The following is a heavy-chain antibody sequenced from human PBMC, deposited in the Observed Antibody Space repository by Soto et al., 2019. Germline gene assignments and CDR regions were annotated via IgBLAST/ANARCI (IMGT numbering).Heavy chain of an antibody. CDR1: GFTFSSYG. Sequence: QVQLVESGGGVVQPGRSLRLSCAASGFTFSSYGMHWVRQAPGKGLEWVAVISYDGSNKYYADSVKGRFTISRDNSKNTLYLQMNSLRAEDTAVYYCVYRDHSSSWYFFWGPGQNHDAFDIWGQGTMVTVSS. J-gene: IGHJ3*02. CDR3: VYRDHSSSWYFFWGPGQNHDAFDI. D-gene: IGHD6-13*01. V-gene: IGHV3-30*03. CDR2: ISYDGSNK.